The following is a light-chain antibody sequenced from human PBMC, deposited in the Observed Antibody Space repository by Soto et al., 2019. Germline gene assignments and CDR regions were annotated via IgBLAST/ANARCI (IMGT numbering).Light chain of an antibody. J-gene: IGLJ1*01. CDR3: CSYTSISTYV. V-gene: IGLV2-14*03. Sequence: QSVLTQPASGSGSPGQSIAISCTGTSSDVGSDYNYVSWYQQHPGKAPKLMVYDVSTRPSGVSSRFSGSKSGTTASLTISGLQAEDEADYYCCSYTSISTYVFGTGTKVTVL. CDR1: SSDVGSDYNY. CDR2: DVS.